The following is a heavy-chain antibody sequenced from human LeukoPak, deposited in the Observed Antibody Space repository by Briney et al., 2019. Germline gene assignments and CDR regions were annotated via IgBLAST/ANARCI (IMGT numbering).Heavy chain of an antibody. Sequence: SGESLKISCKGSGYSFTSYWIGWVRQMPGKGLEWMGIIYPGDSDTRYSPSFQGQVTISADKSISTAYLQWSSLKASDTAVYYCARLPPRYCSSTSCSSYYYMDVWGKGTTVTVSS. CDR1: GYSFTSYW. CDR3: ARLPPRYCSSTSCSSYYYMDV. D-gene: IGHD2-2*01. V-gene: IGHV5-51*01. CDR2: IYPGDSDT. J-gene: IGHJ6*03.